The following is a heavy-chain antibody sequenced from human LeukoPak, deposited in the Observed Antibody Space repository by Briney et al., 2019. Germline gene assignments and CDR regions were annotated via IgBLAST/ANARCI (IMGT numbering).Heavy chain of an antibody. J-gene: IGHJ4*02. D-gene: IGHD3-10*01. V-gene: IGHV3-30*18. Sequence: PGGSLRLSCAASGFTFSNYGMHWVRQAPGKGLEWLAVISYDASGKYYADSVKGRFTVSRDNSKYTVSLQMNSLRAEDTAVYYCAKRDGSGNYAFDYWGQGTLVTVSS. CDR1: GFTFSNYG. CDR3: AKRDGSGNYAFDY. CDR2: ISYDASGK.